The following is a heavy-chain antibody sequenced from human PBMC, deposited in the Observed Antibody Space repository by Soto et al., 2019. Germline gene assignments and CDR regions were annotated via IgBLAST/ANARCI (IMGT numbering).Heavy chain of an antibody. V-gene: IGHV4-39*01. J-gene: IGHJ4*02. CDR3: ARPRYSPYYFDY. Sequence: SETLSLTCTVSGGSISSSSYYWGWIRQPPGKGLEWIGSIYYSGSTYYNPSLKSRVTISVDTSKNQFSLKLSSVTAADTAVYYCARPRYSPYYFDYWGQGTLVTVSS. CDR2: IYYSGST. CDR1: GGSISSSSYY. D-gene: IGHD6-13*01.